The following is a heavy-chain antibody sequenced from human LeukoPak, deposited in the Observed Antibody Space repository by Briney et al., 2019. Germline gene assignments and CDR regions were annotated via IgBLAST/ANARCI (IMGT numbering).Heavy chain of an antibody. V-gene: IGHV4-59*01. CDR1: GGSISGYY. CDR3: ARDVLPQNY. Sequence: PSETLSLTCTVSGGSISGYYWSWIRQPPGKGLEWIGYIHYIGSTNYNPSLKSRVTISVDTSKNQFSLKLSSVTAADTAVYYCARDVLPQNYWGQGTLVTVSS. D-gene: IGHD2-8*01. J-gene: IGHJ4*02. CDR2: IHYIGST.